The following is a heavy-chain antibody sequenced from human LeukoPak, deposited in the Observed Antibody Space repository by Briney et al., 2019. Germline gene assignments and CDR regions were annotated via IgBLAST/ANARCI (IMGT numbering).Heavy chain of an antibody. V-gene: IGHV4-34*01. CDR1: GGSFSGYY. J-gene: IGHJ4*02. Sequence: SETLSLTCAVYGGSFSGYYWSWIRQPPGKGLEWIGEINHSGSTNYNPSLKSRVTISVDTSKNQFSLKLSSVIAADTAVYYCARGKRGITMVRGVIIPFDYWGQGTLVTVSS. CDR3: ARGKRGITMVRGVIIPFDY. D-gene: IGHD3-10*01. CDR2: INHSGST.